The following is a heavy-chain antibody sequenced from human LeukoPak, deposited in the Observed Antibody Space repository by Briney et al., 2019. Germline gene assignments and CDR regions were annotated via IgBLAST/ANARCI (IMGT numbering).Heavy chain of an antibody. Sequence: PGGSLRLSCAASGFTFSSYSMNWVRQAPGKGLEWASSISSSSSYIYYADSVKGRFTISRDNAKNSLYLQMNSLRAEDTAVYYCARDVCGGDCYSAFDIWGQGTIVTVSS. CDR2: ISSSSSYI. CDR3: ARDVCGGDCYSAFDI. J-gene: IGHJ3*02. V-gene: IGHV3-21*01. CDR1: GFTFSSYS. D-gene: IGHD2-21*01.